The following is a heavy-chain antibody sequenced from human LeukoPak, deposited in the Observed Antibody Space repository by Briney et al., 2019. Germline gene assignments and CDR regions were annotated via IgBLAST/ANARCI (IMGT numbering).Heavy chain of an antibody. J-gene: IGHJ6*03. D-gene: IGHD6-13*01. CDR1: GFTFSSYS. CDR2: ISSSGSTI. V-gene: IGHV3-48*04. Sequence: GGSLRLSCAASGFTFSSYSMNWVRQAPGKGLEWVSYISSSGSTIYYADSVKGRFTISRDNAKNSLYLQMNSLRAEDTSVYYCARHSIASAGLLYYYYYMNVWGKGTTVTVSS. CDR3: ARHSIASAGLLYYYYYMNV.